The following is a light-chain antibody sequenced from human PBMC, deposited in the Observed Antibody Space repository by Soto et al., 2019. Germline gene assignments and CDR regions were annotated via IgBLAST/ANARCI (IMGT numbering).Light chain of an antibody. CDR2: AAS. CDR1: QSVDRW. Sequence: DIQMTQSPSTLSASVGDRVTITCRASQSVDRWLAWYQQKPGKAPKRLIYAASSLQSGVPSRFSGSGSGTEFTLTISSLQPEDFATYYCLQHNSYPRTFGQGTKVDIK. V-gene: IGKV1-5*01. CDR3: LQHNSYPRT. J-gene: IGKJ1*01.